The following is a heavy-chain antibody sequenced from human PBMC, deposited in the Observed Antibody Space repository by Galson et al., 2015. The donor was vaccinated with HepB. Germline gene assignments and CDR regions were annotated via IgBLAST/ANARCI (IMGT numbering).Heavy chain of an antibody. V-gene: IGHV1-18*01. CDR1: GYSFTSYG. CDR2: ISGYDGST. CDR3: ARDSRLELRLNNYYYYGMGV. D-gene: IGHD1-7*01. Sequence: SVKVSCKASGYSFTSYGICWLRQAPGQGLEWMGWISGYDGSTNYPQTLQGRVIMTTDRSTNTGYMEVRSLRSDDTAIYYCARDSRLELRLNNYYYYGMGVWGQGTTVTVSS. J-gene: IGHJ6*02.